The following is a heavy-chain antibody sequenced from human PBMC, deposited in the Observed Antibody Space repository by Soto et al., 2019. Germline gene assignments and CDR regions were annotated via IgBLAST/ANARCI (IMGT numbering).Heavy chain of an antibody. J-gene: IGHJ4*02. CDR1: GFTFSNSA. D-gene: IGHD2-15*01. Sequence: QVQLVESGGGVVQPGRSLRLSCVASGFTFSNSAMHWVRQAPGKGLEWVAGISYDGNKKYYADSVKGRFSISRDKSENTLYLQVDSLRAEDTAVYYCTSPRIWDIVLLPAPPEHDYWGQGTLVTVSS. V-gene: IGHV3-30-3*01. CDR2: ISYDGNKK. CDR3: TSPRIWDIVLLPAPPEHDY.